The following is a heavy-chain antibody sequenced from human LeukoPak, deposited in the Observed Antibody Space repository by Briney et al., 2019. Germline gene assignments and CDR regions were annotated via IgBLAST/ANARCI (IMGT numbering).Heavy chain of an antibody. V-gene: IGHV4-59*01. CDR2: IYYSGST. Sequence: SETLSLTCTVSGGSISSFYWSWIRQPPGKGLEWIGNIYYSGSTNYNPSLKSRVTISVDTSKNQFSLKLGSVTAADTAVYYCARRVVIAATFDYWGQGTLVTVSS. D-gene: IGHD2-15*01. CDR3: ARRVVIAATFDY. CDR1: GGSISSFY. J-gene: IGHJ4*02.